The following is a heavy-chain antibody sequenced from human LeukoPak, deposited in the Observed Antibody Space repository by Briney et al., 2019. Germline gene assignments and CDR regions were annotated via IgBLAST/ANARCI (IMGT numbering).Heavy chain of an antibody. J-gene: IGHJ5*02. CDR1: GYSISSGDY. Sequence: SETLSLTCAVSGYSISSGDYWAWIRQPPGKGLEWIGSIYHSGSTHYNPSLKSRVTISVDPSKIQFSVKLSSVTAADTSVYYCSRSTTEVVTAKWFDPWGQGTLVTVSS. V-gene: IGHV4-38-2*01. CDR2: IYHSGST. CDR3: SRSTTEVVTAKWFDP. D-gene: IGHD2-21*02.